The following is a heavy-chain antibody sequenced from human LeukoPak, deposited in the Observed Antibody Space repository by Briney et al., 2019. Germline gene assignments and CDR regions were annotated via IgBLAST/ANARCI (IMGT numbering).Heavy chain of an antibody. Sequence: QTGGSLRLSCVTSGFTVSSNDMSWVRQAPGKGLEWVSVIYSGGTRSSADSVKGRFTISRDNSKNTLYLQMNSLRAEDTAVYYCARDRRGYGGNFDYWGQGTLVTVSS. CDR3: ARDRRGYGGNFDY. CDR1: GFTVSSND. CDR2: IYSGGTR. D-gene: IGHD4-23*01. J-gene: IGHJ4*02. V-gene: IGHV3-66*01.